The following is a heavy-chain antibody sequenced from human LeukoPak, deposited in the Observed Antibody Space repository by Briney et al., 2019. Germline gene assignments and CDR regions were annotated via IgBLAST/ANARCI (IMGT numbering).Heavy chain of an antibody. V-gene: IGHV3-74*01. CDR3: ARDFLAQGS. CDR2: IRTDGGET. D-gene: IGHD3-10*01. J-gene: IGHJ4*02. Sequence: GGSLRLSCVASGFTFSNYWMHWVRQTPGKGLAWVSRIRTDGGETNYADSVKGRFTISRDNAKSTLYLQMNSLRVEDTAVYYCARDFLAQGSWGQGTLVTVSS. CDR1: GFTFSNYW.